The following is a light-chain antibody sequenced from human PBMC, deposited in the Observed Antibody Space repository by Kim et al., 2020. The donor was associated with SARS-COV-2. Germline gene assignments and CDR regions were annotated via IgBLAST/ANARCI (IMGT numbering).Light chain of an antibody. CDR1: QGISSH. V-gene: IGKV1-9*01. CDR2: GAS. J-gene: IGKJ5*01. CDR3: QHLNSYPLT. Sequence: IQLTQSPSSLSASVGDRVTITCRASQGISSHLAWYQQKPGKAPNLLIFGASTLESGVPSRFSGSGSGTDFTLTISSLQPEDFATYYCQHLNSYPLTFGQGTRLEIK.